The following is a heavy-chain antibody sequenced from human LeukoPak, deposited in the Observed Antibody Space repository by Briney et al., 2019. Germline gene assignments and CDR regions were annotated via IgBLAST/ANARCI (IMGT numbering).Heavy chain of an antibody. Sequence: SETLSLTCAVYGGSFSGYYWSWIRQPPGKGLEWIGEINHSGSTNYNPSLKSRVTISVDTSKNQFSLKLSSVTAADTAVYYCARAITMVRGVPRFDYWGQGTLVTVPS. J-gene: IGHJ4*02. CDR2: INHSGST. D-gene: IGHD3-10*01. V-gene: IGHV4-34*01. CDR1: GGSFSGYY. CDR3: ARAITMVRGVPRFDY.